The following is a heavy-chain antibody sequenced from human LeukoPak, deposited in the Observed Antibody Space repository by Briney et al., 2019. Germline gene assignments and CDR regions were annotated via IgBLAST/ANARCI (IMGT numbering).Heavy chain of an antibody. J-gene: IGHJ5*02. CDR1: GYTFTNNG. CDR2: ISTYNGNT. CDR3: ARDLGYCSSISCQRNWFDP. Sequence: TSVKVSCKASGYTFTNNGISWVRQAPGQGLEWMGWISTYNGNTNYAQKLQDRVTMATDTSTSTAYMELRNLRSDDTAVYYCARDLGYCSSISCQRNWFDPWGQGTLVTVS. V-gene: IGHV1-18*01. D-gene: IGHD2-2*01.